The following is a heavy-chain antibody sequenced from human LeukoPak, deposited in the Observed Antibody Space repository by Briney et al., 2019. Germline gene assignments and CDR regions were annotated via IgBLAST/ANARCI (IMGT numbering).Heavy chain of an antibody. V-gene: IGHV1-2*02. CDR2: INPNSGGT. CDR1: GYTFTGYY. Sequence: GASVKVSCKASGYTFTGYYMHWVRQAPGQGLEWMGWINPNSGGTNYAQKFQGRVTMTRDTSISTAYMELSRLRSDDTAVYYCARGSGIAAAGTWADYWGQGTLVTVSS. D-gene: IGHD6-13*01. CDR3: ARGSGIAAAGTWADY. J-gene: IGHJ4*02.